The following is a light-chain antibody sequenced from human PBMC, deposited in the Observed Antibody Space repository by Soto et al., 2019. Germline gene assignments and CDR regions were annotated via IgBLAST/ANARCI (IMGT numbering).Light chain of an antibody. CDR3: FSYAGSWV. CDR1: SSDVGGYNF. Sequence: QSALTQPASVSGSPGQSITISCIGTSSDVGGYNFVSWYQQHPGKAPKLMIYEVSNRPSGVSTRFSGSKSGNTASLTISGLQAEDEADYYCFSYAGSWVFGGGTKLTVL. V-gene: IGLV2-14*01. J-gene: IGLJ3*02. CDR2: EVS.